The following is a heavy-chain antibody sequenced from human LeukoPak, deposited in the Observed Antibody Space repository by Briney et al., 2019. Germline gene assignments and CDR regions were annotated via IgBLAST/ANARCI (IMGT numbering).Heavy chain of an antibody. D-gene: IGHD3-3*01. CDR1: GGSFSGYY. CDR3: ASTLYDFWSGYPPYYMDV. CDR2: INPSGST. Sequence: PPETLSLTCAVYGGSFSGYYWSWIRQPPGKGLEWVGEINPSGSTNYNPSLKSRVTISVDTSKNQFSLKLSSVTAADTAVYYCASTLYDFWSGYPPYYMDVWGKGTTVTVSS. J-gene: IGHJ6*03. V-gene: IGHV4-34*01.